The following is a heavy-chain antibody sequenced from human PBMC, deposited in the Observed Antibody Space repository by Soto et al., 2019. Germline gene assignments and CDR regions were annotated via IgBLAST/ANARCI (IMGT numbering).Heavy chain of an antibody. CDR1: GDSVTSHY. V-gene: IGHV4-59*08. Sequence: SETLSLTCSFSGDSVTSHYLTWIRQPPEKGLEWIGYIYYSGSTNYNPSLKSRVTISVDTSKNQFSLKLSSVTAADTAVYYCARSAAGEDFFDYWGQGTLVTVSS. CDR2: IYYSGST. CDR3: ARSAAGEDFFDY. D-gene: IGHD6-13*01. J-gene: IGHJ4*02.